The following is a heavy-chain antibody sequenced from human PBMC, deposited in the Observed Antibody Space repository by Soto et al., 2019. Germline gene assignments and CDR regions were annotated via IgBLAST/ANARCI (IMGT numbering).Heavy chain of an antibody. CDR1: GFTFSNYG. CDR2: ISYDGSHK. D-gene: IGHD2-21*02. CDR3: AKDMDTVVTLFDY. Sequence: QVQLVESGGGVVQPGRSLRLSCAASGFTFSNYGMHWVRQAPGKGLEWVATISYDGSHKFYADSVKGRFTISRDNSKNTLYLQMNSLRAEDTAVYYCAKDMDTVVTLFDYRGQGTLVTVSS. V-gene: IGHV3-30*18. J-gene: IGHJ4*02.